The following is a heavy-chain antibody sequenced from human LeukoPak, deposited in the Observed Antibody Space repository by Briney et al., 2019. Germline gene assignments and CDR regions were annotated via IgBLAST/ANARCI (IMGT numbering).Heavy chain of an antibody. J-gene: IGHJ5*02. V-gene: IGHV4-39*01. Sequence: SETLSLTCTVSGGSISSSSYYWGWLRQPPGKGLEWIGSIYYSGSTYYNPSLKSRVTISVDTSKNQFSLKLSSVTAADTAVYYCARHSTLLWFGELGNNWFDPWGQGTLVTVSS. CDR3: ARHSTLLWFGELGNNWFDP. D-gene: IGHD3-10*01. CDR1: GGSISSSSYY. CDR2: IYYSGST.